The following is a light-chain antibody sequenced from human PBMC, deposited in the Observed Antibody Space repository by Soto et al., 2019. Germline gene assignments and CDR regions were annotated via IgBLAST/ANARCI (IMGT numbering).Light chain of an antibody. CDR2: GNN. Sequence: QSVLTQPPSVSGAPGQKVTISCTRSSSNIGAAYDVHWYQHLPGTAPKLLIYGNNNRPSGVPDRFSGSKSGTSASLAITGLQAEDEADYYCQSYDCGLSGWVFGGGTKLTVL. V-gene: IGLV1-40*01. CDR3: QSYDCGLSGWV. CDR1: SSNIGAAYD. J-gene: IGLJ3*02.